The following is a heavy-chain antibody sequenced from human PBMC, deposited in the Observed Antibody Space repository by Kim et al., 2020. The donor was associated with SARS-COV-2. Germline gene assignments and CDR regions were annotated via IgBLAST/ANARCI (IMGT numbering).Heavy chain of an antibody. CDR2: IYTSGST. V-gene: IGHV4-39*01. Sequence: SETLSLTCTVSGGSISSSSYYWGWIRQPPGKGLEWIGSIYTSGSTYYNPSLKSRVTISVDTSKNQFSLKLSSVTAADTAVYYCARRVWWTDYGGQGTLLTVSS. CDR1: GGSISSSSYY. CDR3: ARRVWWTDY. J-gene: IGHJ4*02. D-gene: IGHD2-15*01.